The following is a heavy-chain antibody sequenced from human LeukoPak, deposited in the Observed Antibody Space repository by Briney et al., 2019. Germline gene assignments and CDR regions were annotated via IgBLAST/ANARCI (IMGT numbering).Heavy chain of an antibody. D-gene: IGHD5-18*01. V-gene: IGHV4-39*07. Sequence: SETLSLTCTVSGGSISSGSYYWGWIRQPPGKGLEWIGNIYYSGSTYYNPSLKGRVTISVDTSKNQFSLKLSSVAAADTAVYYCARGRGLGYSYGAYYYYYYMDVWGKGTTVTVSS. CDR2: IYYSGST. CDR1: GGSISSGSYY. J-gene: IGHJ6*03. CDR3: ARGRGLGYSYGAYYYYYYMDV.